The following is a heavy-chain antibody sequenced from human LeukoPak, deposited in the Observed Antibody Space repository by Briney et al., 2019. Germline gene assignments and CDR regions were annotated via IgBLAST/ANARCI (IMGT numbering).Heavy chain of an antibody. CDR1: GGTFSSYA. D-gene: IGHD2-2*01. V-gene: IGHV1-69*13. Sequence: SVKVSCKASGGTFSSYAISWVRQAPGQGLEWMGGIIPIFGTANYAQKFQGRVTITADESTSTAYMELSSLRSEDTAVYYCAREGYCSSTSCYGVYFDYWGQGTLVTVSS. CDR2: IIPIFGTA. J-gene: IGHJ4*02. CDR3: AREGYCSSTSCYGVYFDY.